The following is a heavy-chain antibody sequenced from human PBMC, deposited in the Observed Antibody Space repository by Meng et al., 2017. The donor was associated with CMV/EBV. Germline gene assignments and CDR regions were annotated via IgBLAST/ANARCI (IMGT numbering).Heavy chain of an antibody. Sequence: SETLSLTCTVSGGSISSYYWSWIRQPPGKGLEWIGYIYYSGSTNYNPSLKSRVTISVDTSKNQFSLKLSSVTAADTAVYYCARSSRSIPYYGMDVWGQGTLVTVSS. CDR1: GGSISSYY. J-gene: IGHJ6*02. CDR2: IYYSGST. D-gene: IGHD2-21*01. V-gene: IGHV4-59*01. CDR3: ARSSRSIPYYGMDV.